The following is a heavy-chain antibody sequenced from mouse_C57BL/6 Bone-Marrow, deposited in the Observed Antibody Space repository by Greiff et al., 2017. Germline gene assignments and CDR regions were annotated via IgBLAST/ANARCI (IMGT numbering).Heavy chain of an antibody. Sequence: VQLQQPGAELVMPGASVKLSCKASGYTFTSYWMHWVKQRPGQGLEWIGEIDPSDSYTNYNQKFKGKSTLTVDKSSSTAYMQLSSLTSEDSAVYYCAHYYGSSYGYWYFDVWGTGTTVTVSS. D-gene: IGHD1-1*01. CDR3: AHYYGSSYGYWYFDV. J-gene: IGHJ1*03. CDR1: GYTFTSYW. CDR2: IDPSDSYT. V-gene: IGHV1-69*01.